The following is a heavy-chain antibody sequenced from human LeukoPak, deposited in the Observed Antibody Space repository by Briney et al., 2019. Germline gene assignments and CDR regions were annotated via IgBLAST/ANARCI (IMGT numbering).Heavy chain of an antibody. CDR2: ISYDGSNE. D-gene: IGHD3-10*01. CDR3: ARVGYYASGPFSYFDY. Sequence: PGGSLRLSCAASGFTFSGYAMHWVRQAPGKGLEWVAVISYDGSNEYYADSVKGRFTISRDNSKNTLYLQMNSLSVEDTVVYYCARVGYYASGPFSYFDYWGQGTLVTVSS. V-gene: IGHV3-30-3*01. J-gene: IGHJ4*02. CDR1: GFTFSGYA.